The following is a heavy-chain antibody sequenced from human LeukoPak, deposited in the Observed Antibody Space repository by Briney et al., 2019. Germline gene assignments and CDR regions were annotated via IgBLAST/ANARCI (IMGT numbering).Heavy chain of an antibody. V-gene: IGHV3-21*01. D-gene: IGHD3-22*01. CDR3: ARHFVNSGYYFDY. CDR2: ISSSGTYI. CDR1: GFTFSRFS. J-gene: IGHJ4*02. Sequence: SGGSLRLSCAASGFTFSRFSMNWVRQAPGKGLEWVSSISSSGTYIYYADSVKGRFTISRDSAKNSLYLQMNSLRAEDTAVYYCARHFVNSGYYFDYWGQGTLVTVSS.